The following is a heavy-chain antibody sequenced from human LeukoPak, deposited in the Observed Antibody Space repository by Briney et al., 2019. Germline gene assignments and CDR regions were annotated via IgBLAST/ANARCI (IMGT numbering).Heavy chain of an antibody. D-gene: IGHD3-3*01. J-gene: IGHJ4*02. CDR3: ARGRITIFGVVTGFDY. Sequence: PGGSLRLSCVASGITFSNYAVSWVRQAPEKGLDWVSVISGSAHKIRYADSVKGRFTISRDNSENIVYLQMNNLRVADTAVYYCARGRITIFGVVTGFDYWGQGTLVTVSS. CDR2: ISGSAHKI. V-gene: IGHV3-23*01. CDR1: GITFSNYA.